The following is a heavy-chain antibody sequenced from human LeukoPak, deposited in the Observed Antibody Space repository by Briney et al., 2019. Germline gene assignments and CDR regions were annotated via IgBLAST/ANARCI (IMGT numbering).Heavy chain of an antibody. CDR1: GFIFSNYA. CDR2: FSGSGGST. J-gene: IGHJ4*02. V-gene: IGHV3-23*01. CDR3: ARGIDY. Sequence: GGSLRLSCAASGFIFSNYAMSWVRQAPGKGLQWVSAFSGSGGSTYYADSVKGRFTISRDTSKNMVFLQMNSLRVEDTAVYYCARGIDYWGRGTLVTVSS.